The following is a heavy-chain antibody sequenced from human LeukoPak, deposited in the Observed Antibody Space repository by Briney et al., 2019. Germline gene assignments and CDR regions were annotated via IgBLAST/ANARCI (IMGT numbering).Heavy chain of an antibody. Sequence: ASVKVSCKASGYTFTDYAIHWVRQAPGQRLEWMGWIHAGNGNTEYSQKFQGIFAITRDTSASTVYMELSSLRSEDTAVYYCARGLLWFGELSSMGYWGQGTLVTVSS. J-gene: IGHJ4*02. D-gene: IGHD3-10*01. CDR3: ARGLLWFGELSSMGY. CDR2: IHAGNGNT. CDR1: GYTFTDYA. V-gene: IGHV1-3*01.